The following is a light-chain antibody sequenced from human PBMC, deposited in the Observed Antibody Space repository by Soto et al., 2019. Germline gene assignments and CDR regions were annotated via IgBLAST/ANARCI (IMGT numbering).Light chain of an antibody. J-gene: IGKJ2*01. CDR1: QSVSSRY. CDR2: GAS. Sequence: ETVLTQSPGTLSLSPGERATLSCRASQSVSSRYLAWYQQKPGQAPRLLIYGASSRATGIPDRFSGSGSGTEFTLTISRLEPEDFAVDYCQQYITSPPMYTFGQGTKLEIK. CDR3: QQYITSPPMYT. V-gene: IGKV3-20*01.